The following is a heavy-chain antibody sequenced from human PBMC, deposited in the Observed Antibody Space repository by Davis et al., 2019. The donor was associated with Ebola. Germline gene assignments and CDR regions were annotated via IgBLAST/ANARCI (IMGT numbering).Heavy chain of an antibody. CDR2: ISAYNGNT. D-gene: IGHD1-26*01. V-gene: IGHV1-18*03. J-gene: IGHJ3*01. Sequence: ASVKVSCKASGYRFKSYAISWVRQAPGQGLEWMGWISAYNGNTNYAQKVQGRVTMTTDTSMGTAYLDLRSLRSDDMAVYFCARTSIVGTTTGASDVWGQGTLVTVSS. CDR3: ARTSIVGTTTGASDV. CDR1: GYRFKSYA.